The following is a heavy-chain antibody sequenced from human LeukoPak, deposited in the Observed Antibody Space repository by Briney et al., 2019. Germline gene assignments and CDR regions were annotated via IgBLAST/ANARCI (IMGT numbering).Heavy chain of an antibody. Sequence: GGSLRLSCAVSGFTFSTYWMHWVRQVPGEGLVWVSRINEDGSITNYADSVKGRFSISRDNAKNTLYLQMNSLRAEDTAVYYCANLNDYSNLNDAFDIWGQGTMVTVSS. CDR1: GFTFSTYW. V-gene: IGHV3-74*01. CDR2: INEDGSIT. J-gene: IGHJ3*02. CDR3: ANLNDYSNLNDAFDI. D-gene: IGHD4-11*01.